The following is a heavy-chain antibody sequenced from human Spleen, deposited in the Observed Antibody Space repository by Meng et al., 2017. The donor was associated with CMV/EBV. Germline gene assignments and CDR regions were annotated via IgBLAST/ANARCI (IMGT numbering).Heavy chain of an antibody. V-gene: IGHV4-61*01. CDR2: IYYSGST. CDR1: GGSVSSGSYY. CDR3: ARRLPTGYFDY. Sequence: GSLRLSCTVSGGSVSSGSYYWSWIRQPPGKGLEWIGYIYYSGSTNYNPSLKSRVTISVDTSKNRFSLKLSSVTAADTAVYYCARRLPTGYFDYWGQGTLVTVSS. D-gene: IGHD4-17*01. J-gene: IGHJ4*02.